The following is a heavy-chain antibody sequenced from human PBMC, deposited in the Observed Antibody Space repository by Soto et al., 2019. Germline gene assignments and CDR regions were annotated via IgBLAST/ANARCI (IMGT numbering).Heavy chain of an antibody. CDR2: IGYDGSNK. D-gene: IGHD3-3*01. CDR3: ASEEVTIFRVVTPYYGMDV. CDR1: GFTFSSYV. Sequence: QVQLVESGGGVVQPGRSLRLSCAASGFTFSSYVMHWVHQAPGKGLEWVAVIGYDGSNKYYAGSVKGQFTISRDNSKNKLYVPMNRLSAEDTAVYYCASEEVTIFRVVTPYYGMDVWGHGTTVTVSS. V-gene: IGHV3-33*01. J-gene: IGHJ6*02.